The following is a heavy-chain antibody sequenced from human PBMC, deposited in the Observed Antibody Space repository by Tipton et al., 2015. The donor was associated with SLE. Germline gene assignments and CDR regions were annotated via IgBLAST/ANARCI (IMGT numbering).Heavy chain of an antibody. CDR1: GGSVTSHF. CDR3: ARPRRARDYTTSAAYYLDF. V-gene: IGHV4-59*02. Sequence: TLSLTCSVSGGSVTSHFWGWIRQPPGKGLEWFGFIYYTGSAYYNPSLKSRVTISLDTSKNQISLKVNSVTAADTAVYYCARPRRARDYTTSAAYYLDFWGQGTLVTVSS. J-gene: IGHJ4*02. D-gene: IGHD2-2*02. CDR2: IYYTGSA.